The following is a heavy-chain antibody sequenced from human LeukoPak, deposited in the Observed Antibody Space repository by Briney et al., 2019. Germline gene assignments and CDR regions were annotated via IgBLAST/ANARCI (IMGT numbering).Heavy chain of an antibody. CDR1: GFSLSDYG. J-gene: IGHJ4*02. CDR2: IPFDGSHK. D-gene: IGHD1-26*01. Sequence: GGSLRLSCVMSGFSLSDYGIHWVRQAPGGGLHWVAFIPFDGSHKYYADSVEGRFTISRDTSRNTLYLQMNSLTVEDTAVYFYSKDYGPWGVGATPHFWGQGTLVTVSS. CDR3: SKDYGPWGVGATPHF. V-gene: IGHV3-30*02.